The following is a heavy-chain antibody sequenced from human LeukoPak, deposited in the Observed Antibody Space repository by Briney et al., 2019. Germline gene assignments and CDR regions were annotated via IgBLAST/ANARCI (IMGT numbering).Heavy chain of an antibody. Sequence: SVKVSCKASGYTFTSYYMHWVRQAPGQGLEWMGGIIPIFGTANYAQKFQGRVTITADKSTSTAYMELSSLRSEDTAVYYCASIAVAEIDAFDIWGQGTMVTVSS. CDR2: IIPIFGTA. CDR3: ASIAVAEIDAFDI. J-gene: IGHJ3*02. V-gene: IGHV1-69*06. CDR1: GYTFTSYY. D-gene: IGHD6-19*01.